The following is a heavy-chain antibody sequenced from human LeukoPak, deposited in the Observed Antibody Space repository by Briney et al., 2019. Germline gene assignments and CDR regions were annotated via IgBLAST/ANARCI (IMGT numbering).Heavy chain of an antibody. CDR2: IIPIFGTA. J-gene: IGHJ4*02. CDR1: GGTFSSYA. Sequence: ASVKVSCKASGGTFSSYAISWVRQAPGQGLEWMGGIIPIFGTANYAQKFQGRVTITADESTSTAYMELSSLRSEDTAVYYCARLDRSIFGVVINLGADYWGQGTLVTVSS. V-gene: IGHV1-69*13. D-gene: IGHD3-3*01. CDR3: ARLDRSIFGVVINLGADY.